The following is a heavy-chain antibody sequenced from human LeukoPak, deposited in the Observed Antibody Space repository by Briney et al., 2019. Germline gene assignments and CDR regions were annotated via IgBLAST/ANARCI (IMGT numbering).Heavy chain of an antibody. V-gene: IGHV4-39*07. CDR1: GGSISSSSYY. CDR3: ARAALDYDFWSGYYKGDAFDI. J-gene: IGHJ3*02. CDR2: IYYSGST. D-gene: IGHD3-3*01. Sequence: SETLSLTCTVSGGSISSSSYYWGWIRQPPGKGLEWIGSIYYSGSTYHNPSLKSRVTISVDTSKNQFSLKLSSVTAADTAVYYCARAALDYDFWSGYYKGDAFDIWGQGTMVTVSS.